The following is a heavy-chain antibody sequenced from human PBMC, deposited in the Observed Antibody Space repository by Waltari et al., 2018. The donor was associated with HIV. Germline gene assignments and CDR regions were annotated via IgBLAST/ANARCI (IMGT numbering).Heavy chain of an antibody. Sequence: EVQLVESGGGLVQPGGSLRLSCAASGFTFSNHWMHWVRQAPGKGLGWVSHIKSDGSDITYADSVKGRFTISRDNAKNTLYLQMTSLRAEDTAVYYCADPFADLDLWGRGTLVTVSS. CDR1: GFTFSNHW. CDR2: IKSDGSDI. CDR3: ADPFADLDL. J-gene: IGHJ2*01. V-gene: IGHV3-74*01.